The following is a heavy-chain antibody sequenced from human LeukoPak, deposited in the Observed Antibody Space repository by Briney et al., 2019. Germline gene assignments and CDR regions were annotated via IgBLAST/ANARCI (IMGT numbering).Heavy chain of an antibody. CDR3: GKDLFALPPDTSLSRLAADP. V-gene: IGHV3-43*02. D-gene: IGHD1-14*01. CDR1: GFNFEDYP. CDR2: INGKGRET. Sequence: GGSLRLSCAASGFNFEDYPMHWVRHAPGKGLEWGSLINGKGRETFYADSVKGRFTVSRDNNTKSLYLQINTVTPEDTAFYYCGKDLFALPPDTSLSRLAADPWGQGTLVTVSS. J-gene: IGHJ5*02.